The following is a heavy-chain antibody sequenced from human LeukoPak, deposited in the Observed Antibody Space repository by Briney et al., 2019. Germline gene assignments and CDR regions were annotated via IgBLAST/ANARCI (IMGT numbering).Heavy chain of an antibody. Sequence: GASVKVSCKASGYPFTSYGISWVRQAPGQGLEWMGWISAYNGNTNCAQKLQGRVTMTTDTSTSTAYMELRSLRSDDTAVYYCARSPASGYYDFWSGYYRDDAFDIWGQGTMVTVSS. CDR1: GYPFTSYG. V-gene: IGHV1-18*01. CDR2: ISAYNGNT. CDR3: ARSPASGYYDFWSGYYRDDAFDI. J-gene: IGHJ3*02. D-gene: IGHD3-3*01.